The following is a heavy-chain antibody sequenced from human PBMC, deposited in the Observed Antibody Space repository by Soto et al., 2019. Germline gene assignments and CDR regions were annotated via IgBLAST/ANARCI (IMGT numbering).Heavy chain of an antibody. D-gene: IGHD7-27*01. V-gene: IGHV4-59*11. CDR2: IYYNGNT. J-gene: IGHJ4*02. CDR1: GGSISNHY. CDR3: TRANWYSEY. Sequence: QVQLQESGPGLVKPSETLSLTCSVSGGSISNHYWSWIRQPPGKGLEWIGYIYYNGNTNYNPSLKSRVTMSVDTSRNQISLKLTTVTAADPDVYYCTRANWYSEYWGQGTLVTVSS.